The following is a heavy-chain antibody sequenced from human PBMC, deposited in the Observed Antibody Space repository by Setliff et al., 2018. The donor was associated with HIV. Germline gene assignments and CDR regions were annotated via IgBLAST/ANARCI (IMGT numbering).Heavy chain of an antibody. CDR3: ARSVPRYCSGGSFYPPLFDY. D-gene: IGHD2-15*01. CDR1: GGSISSSSYY. Sequence: SETLSLTCTVSGGSISSSSYYWGWIRKPPGKGLEWIGSIYYRGSTYYNPSLKSRVTISVDTSKNTFSLKLSSVTASDTAVYYCARSVPRYCSGGSFYPPLFDYWGQGTLVTVSS. J-gene: IGHJ4*02. V-gene: IGHV4-39*01. CDR2: IYYRGST.